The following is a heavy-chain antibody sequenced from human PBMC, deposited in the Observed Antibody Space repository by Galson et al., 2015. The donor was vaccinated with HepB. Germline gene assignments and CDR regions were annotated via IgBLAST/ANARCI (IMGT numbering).Heavy chain of an antibody. D-gene: IGHD3-22*01. Sequence: SLRLSCAASGFTVSSNYMSWVRQAPGKGLEWVSVIYSGGSTYYADSVKGGFTIPRDNSKNTLYLQMNSLRAADTAVYYCAREGLGSRNYYDSSGYYYVDNWFDPWGQGTLVTVSS. CDR1: GFTVSSNY. J-gene: IGHJ5*02. V-gene: IGHV3-66*01. CDR2: IYSGGST. CDR3: AREGLGSRNYYDSSGYYYVDNWFDP.